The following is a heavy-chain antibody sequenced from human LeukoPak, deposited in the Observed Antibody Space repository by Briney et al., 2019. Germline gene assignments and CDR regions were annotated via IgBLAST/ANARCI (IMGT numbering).Heavy chain of an antibody. CDR3: ARNGPVRHYYFDL. CDR1: RFSFSNSA. CDR2: TSFDGSND. Sequence: GGSLRLSCAASRFSFSNSAMPWVRQAPGKGLEWVAVTSFDGSNDYYADSVKGRFTISRDNSKNTVHLQMNSLRAEDTAVYYCARNGPVRHYYFDLWGRGTLVTVSS. J-gene: IGHJ2*01. V-gene: IGHV3-30*03. D-gene: IGHD3-10*02.